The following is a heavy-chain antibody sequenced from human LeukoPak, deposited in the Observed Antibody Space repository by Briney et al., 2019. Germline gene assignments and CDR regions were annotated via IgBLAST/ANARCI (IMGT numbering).Heavy chain of an antibody. CDR2: SHNSGST. J-gene: IGHJ6*03. Sequence: SETLSLTCIVSGGSISRGSYYWNWIRQPAGKGLEWMGRSHNSGSTNYNPSLKSRVTISVDTSKNQFSLNLSSVTAADTAVYYCARGNTGQYPYYYYYMDVWGKGTTVTVSS. V-gene: IGHV4-61*10. D-gene: IGHD1-14*01. CDR1: GGSISRGSYY. CDR3: ARGNTGQYPYYYYYMDV.